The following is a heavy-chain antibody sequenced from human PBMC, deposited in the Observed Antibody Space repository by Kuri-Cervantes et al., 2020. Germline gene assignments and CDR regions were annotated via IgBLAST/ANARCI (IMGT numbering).Heavy chain of an antibody. CDR2: VFYTGTP. CDR1: GGSISSSY. D-gene: IGHD2-15*01. J-gene: IGHJ5*02. V-gene: IGHV4-59*01. Sequence: GSLRLSCTVSGGSISSSYWSWIRQSPGKGLEWIGYVFYTGTPYYSPSLKSRVTISLDTSKNQFSLKVTSVTAADTAIYYCARDSRVGWFDPWGQGTLVTVSS. CDR3: ARDSRVGWFDP.